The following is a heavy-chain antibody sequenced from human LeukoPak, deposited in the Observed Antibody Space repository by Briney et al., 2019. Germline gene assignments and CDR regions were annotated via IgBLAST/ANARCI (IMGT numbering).Heavy chain of an antibody. J-gene: IGHJ4*02. Sequence: GASVKVSCKVSGYTLTELSMHWVRQAPGKGLEWMGGFDPEDGETIYAQKFQGRVTMTEDTSTDTAYMELSSLRSEDTAVYYCATGGPLSIAARPSPLCYFDYWGQGTLVTVSS. D-gene: IGHD6-6*01. CDR2: FDPEDGET. V-gene: IGHV1-24*01. CDR1: GYTLTELS. CDR3: ATGGPLSIAARPSPLCYFDY.